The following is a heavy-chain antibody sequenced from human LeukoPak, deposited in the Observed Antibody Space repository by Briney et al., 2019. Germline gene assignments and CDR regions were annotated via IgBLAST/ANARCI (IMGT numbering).Heavy chain of an antibody. D-gene: IGHD1-1*01. J-gene: IGHJ4*02. CDR2: IYSGGSK. Sequence: GGSLRLSCAASGFTVSSNYMSWVRQAPGKGLEWVSVIYSGGSKYYADSVKGRFTISRDNSKNTLYLQMNSLRAEDTAVYYCARKVLWNGYYFDYWGQGTLVTVSS. CDR1: GFTVSSNY. CDR3: ARKVLWNGYYFDY. V-gene: IGHV3-53*01.